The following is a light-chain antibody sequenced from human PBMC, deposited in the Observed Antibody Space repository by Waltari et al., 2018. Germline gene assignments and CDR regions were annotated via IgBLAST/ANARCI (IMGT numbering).Light chain of an antibody. V-gene: IGLV2-14*03. Sequence: QSALTQPASVSGSPGQSITISCAGTSSDIGGYNYVSWYQQHPGKAPKLIIFDVTRWPSGVSHRFSGSKSGNTASLTISGLRAEDEADYYCTSYTSTNTVIFGGGTKVTVL. CDR1: SSDIGGYNY. CDR2: DVT. CDR3: TSYTSTNTVI. J-gene: IGLJ2*01.